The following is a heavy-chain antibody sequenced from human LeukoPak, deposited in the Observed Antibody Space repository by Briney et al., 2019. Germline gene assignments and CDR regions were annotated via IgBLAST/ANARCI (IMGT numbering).Heavy chain of an antibody. CDR2: ISSNGGST. CDR1: GFTFSSYA. CDR3: ARVSGYDYRYFDY. J-gene: IGHJ4*02. Sequence: GGSLSLFCAASGFTFSSYAMHWVCQAPGKGLEYVSAISSNGGSTYYANSVKGRFTISRDNSKNTLYLQMGSLRAEDMAVYYCARVSGYDYRYFDYWGQGTLVTVSS. V-gene: IGHV3-64*01. D-gene: IGHD5-12*01.